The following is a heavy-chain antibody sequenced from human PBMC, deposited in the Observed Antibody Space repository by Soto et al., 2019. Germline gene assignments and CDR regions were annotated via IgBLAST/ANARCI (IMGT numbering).Heavy chain of an antibody. Sequence: PWETLSLTCAVSGGSISSGGYSWSWIRQPPGKGLEWIGYIYHSGSTYYNPSLKSRVTISVDRSKNQFSLKLSSVTAADTAVYYCARSRLAYCGGDCSRIRPTIPFFDYWGQGTLVTVSS. V-gene: IGHV4-30-2*01. CDR3: ARSRLAYCGGDCSRIRPTIPFFDY. D-gene: IGHD2-21*02. CDR2: IYHSGST. CDR1: GGSISSGGYS. J-gene: IGHJ4*02.